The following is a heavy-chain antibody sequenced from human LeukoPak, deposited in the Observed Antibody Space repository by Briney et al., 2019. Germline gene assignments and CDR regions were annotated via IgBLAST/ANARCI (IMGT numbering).Heavy chain of an antibody. V-gene: IGHV1-24*01. CDR3: ATGTTDYDFWSGYYPRVPFDY. D-gene: IGHD3-3*01. CDR1: GYTLTELS. CDR2: FDPEDGET. J-gene: IGHJ4*02. Sequence: ASVKVSCKVSGYTLTELSMHWVRQAPGKGLEWVGGFDPEDGETIYAQKFQGRVTMTEDTSTDTAYMELSSMRSEDTAVYYCATGTTDYDFWSGYYPRVPFDYWGQGTLVTVSS.